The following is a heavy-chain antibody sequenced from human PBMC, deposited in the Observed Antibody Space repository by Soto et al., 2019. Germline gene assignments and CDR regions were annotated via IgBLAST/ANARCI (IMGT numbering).Heavy chain of an antibody. CDR2: ISAYNGNT. V-gene: IGHV1-18*01. D-gene: IGHD6-13*01. Sequence: QVQLVQSGAEVKKPGASVKVSCKASGYTFTSYGISWVRQAPGQGLEWMGWISAYNGNTNYAQKFQDRVTMTTDTSTNPAYRELRSLRSDDTAVYYCARDWSSIAAAGTEGDYWGQGTLVTVSS. CDR1: GYTFTSYG. CDR3: ARDWSSIAAAGTEGDY. J-gene: IGHJ4*02.